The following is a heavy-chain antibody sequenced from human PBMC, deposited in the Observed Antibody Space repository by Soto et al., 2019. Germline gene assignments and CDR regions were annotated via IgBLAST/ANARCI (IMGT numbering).Heavy chain of an antibody. CDR1: GYSFTSYW. CDR3: ARHPSPDYYGSGMRYYYYYGMDV. V-gene: IGHV5-51*01. Sequence: PGESLKISCKGSGYSFTSYWIGWVRQMPGKGLEWMGIIYPGDSDTRYSPSFQGQVTISADKSISTAYLQWSSLKASDTAMYYCARHPSPDYYGSGMRYYYYYGMDVWGQGTTVPVAS. CDR2: IYPGDSDT. D-gene: IGHD3-10*01. J-gene: IGHJ6*02.